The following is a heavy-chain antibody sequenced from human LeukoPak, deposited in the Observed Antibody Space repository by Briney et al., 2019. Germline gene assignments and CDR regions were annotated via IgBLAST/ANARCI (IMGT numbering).Heavy chain of an antibody. CDR2: IYYSGST. CDR3: AREMVARLPPDAFDI. V-gene: IGHV4-39*07. J-gene: IGHJ3*02. Sequence: SETLSLTCTVSGGSISSSSYYWGWIRQPPGKGLEWIGSIYYSGSTYYNPSRKSRATMSVDTAKNQFSLKLIPVTAADTAVYYCAREMVARLPPDAFDIWGQGTMVTVSS. CDR1: GGSISSSSYY. D-gene: IGHD2-8*01.